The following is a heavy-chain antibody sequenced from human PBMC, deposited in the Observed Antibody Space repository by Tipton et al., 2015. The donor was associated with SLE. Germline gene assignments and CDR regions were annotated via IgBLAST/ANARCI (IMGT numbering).Heavy chain of an antibody. CDR3: VRRWDAFDV. CDR1: GFTFSSYW. CDR2: IKQDGSEK. V-gene: IGHV3-7*01. Sequence: SLRLSCAGSGFTFSSYWMSWVRQAPGKGLEWVADIKQDGSEKLYVDSVKDRFLISRDNALHSLYLQMNRLRVDDTARYFCVRRWDAFDVWGQGTTVTVSS. J-gene: IGHJ3*01.